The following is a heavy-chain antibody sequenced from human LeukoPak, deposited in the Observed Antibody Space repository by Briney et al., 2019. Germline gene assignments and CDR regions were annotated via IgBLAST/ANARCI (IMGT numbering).Heavy chain of an antibody. CDR1: GGSTSSYY. CDR2: IYYSGST. D-gene: IGHD3-3*01. CDR3: ARADFWSGKFDY. J-gene: IGHJ4*02. Sequence: SETLSLTCTVSGGSTSSYYWSWIRQPPGKGLEWIGYIYYSGSTNYNPSLKSRVTISVDTSKNQFSLKLSSVTAADTAVYYCARADFWSGKFDYWGQGTLVTVPS. V-gene: IGHV4-59*08.